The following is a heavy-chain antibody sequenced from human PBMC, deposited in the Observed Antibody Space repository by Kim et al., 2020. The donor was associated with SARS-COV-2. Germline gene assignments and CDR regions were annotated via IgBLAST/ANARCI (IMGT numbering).Heavy chain of an antibody. V-gene: IGHV4-39*01. D-gene: IGHD3-10*01. CDR3: ARQRVRGVIKDWFDP. J-gene: IGHJ5*02. Sequence: NPFPKGRVTISVYPSKNQFSLKLSSVTAADTAVYYCARQRVRGVIKDWFDPWGQGTLVTVSS.